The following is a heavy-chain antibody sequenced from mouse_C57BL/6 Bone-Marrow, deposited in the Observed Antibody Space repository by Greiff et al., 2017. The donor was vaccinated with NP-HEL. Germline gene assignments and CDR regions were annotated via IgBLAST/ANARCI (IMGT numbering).Heavy chain of an antibody. Sequence: VQLQQPGAELVKPGASVKLSCKASGYTFTSYWMHWMKQRPGQGLEWIGMIHPNSGSTNYNEKFKSKATLTVDKSSSTAYMQLSSLTSEDSAVYYCARRNWDWFAYWGQGTLVTVSA. J-gene: IGHJ3*01. CDR3: ARRNWDWFAY. CDR1: GYTFTSYW. V-gene: IGHV1-64*01. CDR2: IHPNSGST. D-gene: IGHD4-1*01.